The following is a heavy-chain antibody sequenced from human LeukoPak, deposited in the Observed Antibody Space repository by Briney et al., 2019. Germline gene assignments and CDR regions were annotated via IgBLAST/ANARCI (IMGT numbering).Heavy chain of an antibody. J-gene: IGHJ6*02. CDR3: ARGYYDILTGFYGMDV. V-gene: IGHV3-64*01. D-gene: IGHD3-9*01. CDR2: ISSNGGST. Sequence: PGGSLRLSCAASGFTFSSYAMHWVRQAPGKGLEYVSAISSNGGSTYYANSVKGRFTISRDNSKNTLYLQMGSLRAEDMAVYYCARGYYDILTGFYGMDVWGQGTTVTVSS. CDR1: GFTFSSYA.